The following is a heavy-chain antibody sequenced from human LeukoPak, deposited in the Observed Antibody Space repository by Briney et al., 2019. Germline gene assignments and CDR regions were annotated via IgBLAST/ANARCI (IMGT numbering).Heavy chain of an antibody. V-gene: IGHV5-51*01. Sequence: PGESLKISCKGSGYSFTTYWIGWVRQMPGKGLEWMGIIYPGDSDTRYSPSFQGQVTISADKSISTAYPQWSSLQASDTAMYYCTRGRTTGGEEYYFDYWGQGNLVTVSS. CDR2: IYPGDSDT. CDR1: GYSFTTYW. D-gene: IGHD3-16*01. J-gene: IGHJ4*02. CDR3: TRGRTTGGEEYYFDY.